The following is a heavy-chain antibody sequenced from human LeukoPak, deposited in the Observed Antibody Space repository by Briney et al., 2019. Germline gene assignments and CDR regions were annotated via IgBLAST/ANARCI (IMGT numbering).Heavy chain of an antibody. J-gene: IGHJ6*03. CDR3: ARGGLIDYGDYYYYYYMDV. CDR1: GGSISSSSYY. V-gene: IGHV4-39*07. D-gene: IGHD4-17*01. CDR2: IYYSGST. Sequence: SETLSLTCTVSGGSISSSSYYWGWIRQPPGKGLEWIGSIYYSGSTNYNPSLRSRVTISVDTSKNQFSLKLSSVTAADTAVYYCARGGLIDYGDYYYYYYMDVWGKGTTVTVSS.